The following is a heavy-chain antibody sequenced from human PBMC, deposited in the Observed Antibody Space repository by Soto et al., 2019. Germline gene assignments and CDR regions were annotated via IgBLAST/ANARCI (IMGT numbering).Heavy chain of an antibody. CDR1: GYTFTSYG. CDR2: ISAYNGNT. CDR3: ARDQAAYSSSWYRYYYGMDV. J-gene: IGHJ6*02. Sequence: ASVKVSCKASGYTFTSYGISWLRQAPGQGLEWMGWISAYNGNTNYAQKLQGRVTMTTDTSTSTAYMELRSLRSDDTAVYYCARDQAAYSSSWYRYYYGMDVWGQGTTVTVSS. D-gene: IGHD6-13*01. V-gene: IGHV1-18*04.